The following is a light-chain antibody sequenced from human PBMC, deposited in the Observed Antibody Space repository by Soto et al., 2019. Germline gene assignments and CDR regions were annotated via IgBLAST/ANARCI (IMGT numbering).Light chain of an antibody. CDR3: QQSYSTPSIT. V-gene: IGKV3D-15*01. Sequence: EVLMTQSPDTLYVSPGERVTLSCRASQSISDKLAWYQQKPGQGPRLLIFGASSRATGIPDRFSGSGSGTDFTLTISSLQPEDFATYYCQQSYSTPSITFGQGTRLEIK. CDR2: GAS. J-gene: IGKJ5*01. CDR1: QSISDK.